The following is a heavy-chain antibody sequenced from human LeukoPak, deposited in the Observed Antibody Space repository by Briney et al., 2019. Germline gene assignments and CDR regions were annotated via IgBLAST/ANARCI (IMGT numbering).Heavy chain of an antibody. Sequence: SQTLSLTCTVSGGPISSVGYYWSWIRQHPGKGLEWLVYIYYSGRLYYNPSLKRRLTIPVDTSKIQFSLQLSSVTAADTAVYYCARVGVAGGSSGYLGPDYFDYWGQGTLVTVSS. CDR3: ARVGVAGGSSGYLGPDYFDY. CDR1: GGPISSVGYY. D-gene: IGHD3-22*01. V-gene: IGHV4-31*03. J-gene: IGHJ4*02. CDR2: IYYSGRL.